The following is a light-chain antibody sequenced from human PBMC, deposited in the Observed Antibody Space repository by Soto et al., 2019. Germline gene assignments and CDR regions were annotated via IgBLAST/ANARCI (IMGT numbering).Light chain of an antibody. CDR2: KSS. V-gene: IGKV1-5*03. CDR1: QSISTW. J-gene: IGKJ4*01. CDR3: QQYNAYPLT. Sequence: DIQMTQSPSTLSASVGDRVTITCRASQSISTWLAWYQQKPGKAPKLLIYKSSNLEGGVPSRISGSGSGTEFTITISGLQPDDFATYYCQQYNAYPLTFGGGTTVEIK.